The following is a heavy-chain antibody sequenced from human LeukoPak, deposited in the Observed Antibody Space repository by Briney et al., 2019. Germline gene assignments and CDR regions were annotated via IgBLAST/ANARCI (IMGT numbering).Heavy chain of an antibody. Sequence: PSETLSLTCTASGGSISSYYWSWIRQPAGKGREWIGRIYTSGSTNYNPSLKSRVTMSVDTSKNQFSLKLSSVTAADTAVYYCARDYDFWSGSTRANWFDPWGQGTLVTVSS. CDR2: IYTSGST. V-gene: IGHV4-4*07. CDR3: ARDYDFWSGSTRANWFDP. J-gene: IGHJ5*02. CDR1: GGSISSYY. D-gene: IGHD3-3*01.